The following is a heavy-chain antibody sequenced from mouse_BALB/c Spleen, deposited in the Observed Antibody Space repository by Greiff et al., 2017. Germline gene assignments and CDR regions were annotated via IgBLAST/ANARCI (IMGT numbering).Heavy chain of an antibody. CDR2: IYPGGGYT. CDR1: GYTFTNYW. J-gene: IGHJ4*01. Sequence: QVQLKQSGAELVRPGTSVKISCKASGYTFTNYWLGWVKQRPGHGLEWIGDIYPGGGYTNYNEKFKGKATLTADTSSSTAYMQLSSLTSEDSAVYFCARSTHRGAMDYWGQGTSVTVSS. D-gene: IGHD2-1*01. V-gene: IGHV1-63*02. CDR3: ARSTHRGAMDY.